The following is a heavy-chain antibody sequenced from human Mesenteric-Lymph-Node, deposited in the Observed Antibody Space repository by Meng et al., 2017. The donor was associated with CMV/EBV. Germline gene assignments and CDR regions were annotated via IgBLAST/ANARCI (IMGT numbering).Heavy chain of an antibody. D-gene: IGHD3-10*01. J-gene: IGHJ4*02. CDR2: MYYDGRT. CDR1: GASINSISYF. V-gene: IGHV4-39*07. CDR3: ARLRAGSVDY. Sequence: SETLSLTCTVSGASINSISYFWGWIRQTPGKGLEWIGSMYYDGRTYVSPSLRSRATISLDTSRNQFSLKLTSVTAADTAVYYCARLRAGSVDYWGQGTLVTVSS.